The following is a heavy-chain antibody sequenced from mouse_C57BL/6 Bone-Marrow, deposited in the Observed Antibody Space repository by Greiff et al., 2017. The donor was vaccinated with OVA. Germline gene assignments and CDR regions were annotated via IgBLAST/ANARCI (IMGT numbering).Heavy chain of an antibody. CDR2: ISAGGSYT. CDR1: GFTFSSYA. V-gene: IGHV5-4*01. Sequence: EVNLVESGGGLVKPGGSLKLSCAASGFTFSSYAMSWVRQTPEKRLEWVATISAGGSYTYYPDNVKGRFTISRDNAKNNLYLQMSHLKSEDTAMYYCARETYFPMDYWGQGTSVTVSS. D-gene: IGHD2-10*01. CDR3: ARETYFPMDY. J-gene: IGHJ4*01.